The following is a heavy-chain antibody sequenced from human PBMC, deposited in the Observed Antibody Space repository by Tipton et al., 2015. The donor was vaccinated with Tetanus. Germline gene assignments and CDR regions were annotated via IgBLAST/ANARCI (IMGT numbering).Heavy chain of an antibody. V-gene: IGHV3-23*01. CDR3: AKDRRDIVVMMYSGGAFDA. J-gene: IGHJ3*01. Sequence: SLRLSCTAPGFTFGTYAMGWVRQAPGKGLEWVASITGSGGSSYYADSVKGRFTISRDNSAGTLSLQMNNLRTEDTAVYFCAKDRRDIVVMMYSGGAFDAWGQGTVVTASS. CDR2: ITGSGGSS. CDR1: GFTFGTYA. D-gene: IGHD2-21*01.